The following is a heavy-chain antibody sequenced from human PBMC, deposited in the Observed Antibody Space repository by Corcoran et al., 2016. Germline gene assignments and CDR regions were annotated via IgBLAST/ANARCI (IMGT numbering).Heavy chain of an antibody. J-gene: IGHJ4*02. V-gene: IGHV4-38-2*02. D-gene: IGHD2-2*01. CDR3: ATWPYCSSTSCRLDY. CDR2: IYHSGST. Sequence: QVQLQESGPGLVKPSETLSLTCTVSGYSISSGYCWGWLRQPPGKGLEWIGSIYHSGSTYYNPSLMRRVPIHVDTSQNQLSLKLSSVTAADTAVYYCATWPYCSSTSCRLDYWGQGTLVTVSS. CDR1: GYSISSGYC.